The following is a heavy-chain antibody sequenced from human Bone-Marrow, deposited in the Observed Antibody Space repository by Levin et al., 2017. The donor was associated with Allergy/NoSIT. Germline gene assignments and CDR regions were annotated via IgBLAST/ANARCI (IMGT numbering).Heavy chain of an antibody. V-gene: IGHV3-23*01. J-gene: IGHJ6*03. CDR2: ISGVGGNP. CDR1: GFIFSRYA. D-gene: IGHD3-10*01. Sequence: RAGGSLRLSCGASGFIFSRYAMSWVRQAPGKGLEWVSAISGVGGNPTYEDSVKGRFTISRDNSKNTLYLHMNSLRAEDTAVYYCAKGRDYYGSGAYYRGDQYYSYMDVWGRGTTVTVSS. CDR3: AKGRDYYGSGAYYRGDQYYSYMDV.